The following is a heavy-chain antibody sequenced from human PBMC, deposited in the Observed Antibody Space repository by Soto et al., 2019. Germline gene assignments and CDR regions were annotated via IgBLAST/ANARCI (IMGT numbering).Heavy chain of an antibody. D-gene: IGHD5-12*01. CDR3: ARQSGMDV. CDR1: GYNFAGYW. CDR2: IFPGDSDT. V-gene: IGHV5-51*01. Sequence: PGESLKISCKTSGYNFAGYWIGWVRQMPGKGLEWLGIIFPGDSDTKYRPAFQGQVFLSADKSMRTAYLQGSSLKASDTAIYYCARQSGMDVWGQGTTVTVSS. J-gene: IGHJ6*02.